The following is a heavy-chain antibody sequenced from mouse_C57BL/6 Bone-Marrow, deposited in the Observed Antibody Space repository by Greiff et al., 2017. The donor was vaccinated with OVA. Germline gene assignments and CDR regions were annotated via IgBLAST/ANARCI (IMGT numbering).Heavy chain of an antibody. Sequence: QVQLHQPGADLVMPGASVKLSCKASGYTFTSFWMHWVKQRPGQGLEWIGEIDPSNSYINYNQKFKGKSTLTVDKSSSTAYMQLSSLTSEDSAVYYCSRSAGRGTWFAYWGQGTLVNVSA. CDR3: SRSAGRGTWFAY. CDR1: GYTFTSFW. J-gene: IGHJ3*01. D-gene: IGHD3-3*01. V-gene: IGHV1-69*01. CDR2: IDPSNSYI.